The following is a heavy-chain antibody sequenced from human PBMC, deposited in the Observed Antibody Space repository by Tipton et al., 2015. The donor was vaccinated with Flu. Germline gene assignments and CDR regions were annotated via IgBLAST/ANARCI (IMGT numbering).Heavy chain of an antibody. CDR1: GFTFSNVW. J-gene: IGHJ4*02. CDR2: IKSETDGGTT. D-gene: IGHD1-1*01. V-gene: IGHV3-15*01. Sequence: SLRLSCAASGFTFSNVWLSWVRQTPGKGLEWVGRIKSETDGGTTDYAAPVKGRFTISRDDSKSTLYLQMNGLKTEDTAVYYCTTRATGTGDYWGQGTLVTVSS. CDR3: TTRATGTGDY.